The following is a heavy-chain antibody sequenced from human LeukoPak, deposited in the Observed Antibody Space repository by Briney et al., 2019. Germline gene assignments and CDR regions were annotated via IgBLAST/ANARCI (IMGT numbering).Heavy chain of an antibody. CDR1: GVSINSGTYY. V-gene: IGHV4-39*01. D-gene: IGHD3-10*01. CDR3: ASASRRGSIGGLDY. J-gene: IGHJ4*02. Sequence: SETLSLTCTVSGVSINSGTYYWGWIRQPSGKGLEWIVSLYFSGNTFINPSLKSRVTISGDTSKNQFSLKLTSVTAADTAVYYCASASRRGSIGGLDYWGQGMLVTVSS. CDR2: LYFSGNT.